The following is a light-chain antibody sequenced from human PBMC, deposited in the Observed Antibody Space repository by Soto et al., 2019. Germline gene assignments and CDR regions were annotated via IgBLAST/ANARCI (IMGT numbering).Light chain of an antibody. J-gene: IGLJ2*01. V-gene: IGLV2-14*03. CDR3: TSHTTTSPPVL. Sequence: QSALTQPASVSGSPGQSITISCTGTSRDVGAFNFVSWNQQHPGKAPKLMIYDVRHRPSGVSDRFSGSKSGNTASLTIYGLQAEDEADYYCTSHTTTSPPVLFGGGTKLTVL. CDR2: DVR. CDR1: SRDVGAFNF.